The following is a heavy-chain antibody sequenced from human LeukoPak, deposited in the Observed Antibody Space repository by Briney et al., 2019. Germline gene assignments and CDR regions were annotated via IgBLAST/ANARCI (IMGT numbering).Heavy chain of an antibody. D-gene: IGHD3-10*01. CDR1: GFTFSSYS. V-gene: IGHV3-21*01. J-gene: IGHJ4*02. Sequence: GGSLRLSCAASGFTFSSYSMNWVRQAPGKGLEWVSSISSGSSYIYYADSVKGRFTISRDNAKNSLYLQMNSLRAEDTAVFYCATTGRGLVYYFDYWGQGALVTVSS. CDR3: ATTGRGLVYYFDY. CDR2: ISSGSSYI.